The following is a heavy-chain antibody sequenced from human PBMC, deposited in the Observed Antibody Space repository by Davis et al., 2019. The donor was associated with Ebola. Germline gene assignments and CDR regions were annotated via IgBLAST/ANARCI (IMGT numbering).Heavy chain of an antibody. J-gene: IGHJ4*02. CDR2: INPNDGRT. V-gene: IGHV1-46*01. D-gene: IGHD5-12*01. CDR1: GYTFTNYY. CDR3: ARYGGYDLDF. Sequence: ASVKVSCKASGYTFTNYYMHWVRQAPGQGLEWMGMINPNDGRTIYAQKFQGRVTVTRDTSIRTVYMELSSLRFDDTAIYYCARYGGYDLDFWGQGTLVAVSS.